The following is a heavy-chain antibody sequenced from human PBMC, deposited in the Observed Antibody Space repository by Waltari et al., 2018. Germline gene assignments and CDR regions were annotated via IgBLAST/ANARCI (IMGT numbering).Heavy chain of an antibody. CDR2: INHSGST. CDR3: ARGGVVVAAIFDY. CDR1: GGSFSGYY. J-gene: IGHJ4*02. Sequence: QVQLQQWGAGLLKPSETLSLTCAVYGGSFSGYYWSWIRQPPGKGLEWIGEINHSGSTNYNPSLKSRVTISVDTSKNQFSLKLSSVTAADTAVYYCARGGVVVAAIFDYWGQGTLVTVSS. V-gene: IGHV4-34*01. D-gene: IGHD2-15*01.